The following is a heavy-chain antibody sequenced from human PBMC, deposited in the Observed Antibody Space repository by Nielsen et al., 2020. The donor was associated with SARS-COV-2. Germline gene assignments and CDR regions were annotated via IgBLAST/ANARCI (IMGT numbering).Heavy chain of an antibody. Sequence: GESLKISCEGSGFTFDIHAMHWVRQAPGKGLEWLAVISYDGSNGYVADSVNGRFTISRDNSKNTLYLQMNSLRAGDTAVYYCARLPHGYDYGRYYYYGMDVWGQGTTVTVSS. D-gene: IGHD4/OR15-4a*01. CDR3: ARLPHGYDYGRYYYYGMDV. J-gene: IGHJ6*02. V-gene: IGHV3-30-3*01. CDR2: ISYDGSNG. CDR1: GFTFDIHA.